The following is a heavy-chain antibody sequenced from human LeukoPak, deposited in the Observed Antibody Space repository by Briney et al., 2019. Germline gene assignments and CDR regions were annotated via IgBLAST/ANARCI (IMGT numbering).Heavy chain of an antibody. CDR1: GFAFSNYW. V-gene: IGHV3-74*01. J-gene: IGHJ4*02. CDR2: IYTDGSST. CDR3: VNGYTYGQN. Sequence: PGGSLRLSCAASGFAFSNYWMHWVRQAPGKGLVWVSRIYTDGSSTNYADSVKGRFTISRDNSKNTLYLHMNSLRAEDTAVYYCVNGYTYGQNWGQGTLVTVSS. D-gene: IGHD5-18*01.